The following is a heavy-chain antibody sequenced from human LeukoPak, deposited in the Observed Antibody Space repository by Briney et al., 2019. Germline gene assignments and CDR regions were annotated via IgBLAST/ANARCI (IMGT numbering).Heavy chain of an antibody. D-gene: IGHD6-13*01. CDR1: GGSISSYY. J-gene: IGHJ4*02. V-gene: IGHV4-59*01. Sequence: KPSETLSLTCTVSGGSISSYYWSWIRQPPGKGLEWIGYIYYSGSTNYNPSLKSRVTISVDTSKNQFSLKLSSVTSADTAVYYCARAEWAAAGTFDYWGQGTLVTVSS. CDR2: IYYSGST. CDR3: ARAEWAAAGTFDY.